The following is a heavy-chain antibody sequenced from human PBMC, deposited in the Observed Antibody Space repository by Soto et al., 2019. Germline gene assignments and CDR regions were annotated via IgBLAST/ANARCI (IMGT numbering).Heavy chain of an antibody. CDR3: ARSPGGDAFNV. CDR2: ISSGSDYI. Sequence: EVQLVESGGGLVKPGGSLRLSCAASGFTFSSYSMNWVRQAQGKGLEWVSSISSGSDYIFYADSVKGRFTISRDNAKNSLFLQMNSLTAEDMAVYYGARSPGGDAFNVWGQGTVGTVSS. CDR1: GFTFSSYS. V-gene: IGHV3-21*01. J-gene: IGHJ3*01.